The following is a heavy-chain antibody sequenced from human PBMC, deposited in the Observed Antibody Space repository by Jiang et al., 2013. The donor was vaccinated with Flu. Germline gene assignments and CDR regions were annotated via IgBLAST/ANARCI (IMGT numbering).Heavy chain of an antibody. D-gene: IGHD5-24*01. CDR2: IDPSDSYT. CDR1: YSFTSYW. J-gene: IGHJ6*03. Sequence: YSFTSYWISWVRQMPGKGLEWMGRIDPSDSYTNYSPSFQGHVTISADKSISTAYLQWSSLKASDTAMYYCARRRDGYNFVVGYYYYYMDVWGKGTTVTVSS. V-gene: IGHV5-10-1*01. CDR3: ARRRDGYNFVVGYYYYYMDV.